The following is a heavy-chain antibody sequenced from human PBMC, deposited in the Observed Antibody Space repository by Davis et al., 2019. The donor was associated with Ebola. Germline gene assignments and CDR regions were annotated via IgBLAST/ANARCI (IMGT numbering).Heavy chain of an antibody. CDR3: SRFGYGDY. CDR2: ISGSGRT. V-gene: IGHV4-59*11. D-gene: IGHD5-18*01. CDR1: DASISGHY. Sequence: PSETLSLTCTVSDASISGHYWNWFRQPPGKGLEWIGFISGSGRTSYNPSLKSRVTISADTSKNQFSLNLSSVTAADTAVYFCSRFGYGDYWGQGTLVTVPS. J-gene: IGHJ4*02.